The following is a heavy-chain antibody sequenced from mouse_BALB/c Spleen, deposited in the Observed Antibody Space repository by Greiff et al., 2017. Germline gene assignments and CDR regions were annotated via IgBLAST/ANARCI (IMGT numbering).Heavy chain of an antibody. CDR3: ASDNSAMDGFAY. Sequence: VQLQQSGAELVRPGASVKMSCTASGYTFSSYWMHWVKQRPGQGLEWIGSIYPGDGDTNYTRKFKGKATLTADKSSSTAYMHLSSLTSEDSAVDYCASDNSAMDGFAYWGQGTPVTVSA. D-gene: IGHD1-3*01. V-gene: IGHV1-80*01. J-gene: IGHJ3*01. CDR1: GYTFSSYW. CDR2: IYPGDGDT.